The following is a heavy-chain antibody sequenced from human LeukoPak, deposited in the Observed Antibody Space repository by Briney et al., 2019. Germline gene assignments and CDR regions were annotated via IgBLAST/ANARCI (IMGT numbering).Heavy chain of an antibody. CDR3: ARDFDIVVVPAAIGLAYYYGMDV. Sequence: GGSLRLSCAASGFTFSSYSMNWVRQAPGKGLEWVSSISSSSSYIYYADSVKGRFTISRDNAKNSLYLQMNTLRAEDTAVYYCARDFDIVVVPAAIGLAYYYGMDVWGQGTTVTVSS. V-gene: IGHV3-21*01. D-gene: IGHD2-2*02. J-gene: IGHJ6*02. CDR1: GFTFSSYS. CDR2: ISSSSSYI.